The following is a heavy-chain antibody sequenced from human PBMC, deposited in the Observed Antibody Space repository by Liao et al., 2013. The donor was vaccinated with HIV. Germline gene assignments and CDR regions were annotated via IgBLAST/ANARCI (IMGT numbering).Heavy chain of an antibody. Sequence: QVQLQESGPGLVKPSETLSLTCTVSGGSISSYYWSWIRQPAGKGLEWIGRIYTSGSTNYNPSLKSRVSMSVDTSKNQFSLKLSSVTAADTAVYYCARTSAVDSDFGSGYYLGAFDIWGQGTMVSVSS. CDR1: GGSISSYY. CDR3: ARTSAVDSDFGSGYYLGAFDI. CDR2: IYTSGST. V-gene: IGHV4-4*07. J-gene: IGHJ3*02. D-gene: IGHD3-3*01.